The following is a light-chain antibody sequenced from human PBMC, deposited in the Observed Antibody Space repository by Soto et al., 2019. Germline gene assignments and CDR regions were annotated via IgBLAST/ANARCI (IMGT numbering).Light chain of an antibody. CDR1: QSVRRW. CDR2: NAS. J-gene: IGKJ2*03. CDR3: QQYNSLAYS. V-gene: IGKV1-5*03. Sequence: EIQMTQSPSTLSASVGVRVNITCRASQSVRRWLAWYQQKPGQAPKVMIYNASTLETGVPARFSASGFGTEFTLTISSLQPDDFATYYCQQYNSLAYSVGGGTKLEI.